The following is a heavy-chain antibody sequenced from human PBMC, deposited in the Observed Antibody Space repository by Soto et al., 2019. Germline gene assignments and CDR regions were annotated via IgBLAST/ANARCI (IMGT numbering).Heavy chain of an antibody. CDR1: GFTFSSYD. CDR3: AKYSTVGSPGDYFDS. Sequence: GGSLRLSCAASGFTFSSYDMNWVRQAPGKGLEWVSAIGVYANTYYADSVKGRFTISRDDSRNTVHLQLNSLRVDDTAVYYCAKYSTVGSPGDYFDSWGQGTLVTVSS. D-gene: IGHD1-26*01. J-gene: IGHJ4*02. V-gene: IGHV3-23*01. CDR2: IGVYANT.